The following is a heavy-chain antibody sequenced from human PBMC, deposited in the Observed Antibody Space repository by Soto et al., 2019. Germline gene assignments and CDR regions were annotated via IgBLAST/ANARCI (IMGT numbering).Heavy chain of an antibody. J-gene: IGHJ1*01. D-gene: IGHD4-17*01. Sequence: EVQLLESGGGLVQPGGSLRLSCAASGFTFSSYAMSWVRQAPGKGLEWVSAISGSGGSTYYADSVKGRFTISRDNSKNTLYLQMNSLRAEDTAVYYCANHDYGDPKFVSQPEYFQHWGQGTLVTVSS. CDR2: ISGSGGST. CDR1: GFTFSSYA. CDR3: ANHDYGDPKFVSQPEYFQH. V-gene: IGHV3-23*01.